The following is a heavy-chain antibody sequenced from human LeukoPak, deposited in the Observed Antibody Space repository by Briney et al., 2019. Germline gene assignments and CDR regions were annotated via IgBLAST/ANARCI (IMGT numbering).Heavy chain of an antibody. CDR2: INPNSGGT. CDR3: ARVMAVAGTIDY. Sequence: ASVKVSCKASGYTFTSYGISWVRQAPGQGLEWMGWINPNSGGTNYAQKFQGRVTMTRDTSISTAYMELSRLRSDDTAVYYCARVMAVAGTIDYWGQGTLVTVSS. D-gene: IGHD6-19*01. V-gene: IGHV1-2*02. J-gene: IGHJ4*02. CDR1: GYTFTSYG.